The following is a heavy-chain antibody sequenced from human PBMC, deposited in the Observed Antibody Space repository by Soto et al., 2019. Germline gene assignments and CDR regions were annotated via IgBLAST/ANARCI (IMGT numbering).Heavy chain of an antibody. CDR3: ARTYVTGMVVVPAAKDYMDV. J-gene: IGHJ6*03. D-gene: IGHD2-2*01. CDR2: LYYSGCT. V-gene: IGHV4-39*01. CDR1: GGSIISSNYY. Sequence: NPSETLSLTCTVSGGSIISSNYYWGWIRQPPGKGLEWIGSLYYSGCTYYNPSLKSRVTTSVDTSKNQFSLKLSSVTAADTAVYYCARTYVTGMVVVPAAKDYMDVWGKGTTVTVSS.